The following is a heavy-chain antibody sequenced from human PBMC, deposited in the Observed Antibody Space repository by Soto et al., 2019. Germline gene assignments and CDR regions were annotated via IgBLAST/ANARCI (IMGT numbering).Heavy chain of an antibody. D-gene: IGHD6-19*01. CDR3: ARTSSGWYGDFSYYYYYGMDV. V-gene: IGHV3-48*02. CDR2: ISSSSSTI. CDR1: GFTFSSYS. J-gene: IGHJ6*02. Sequence: LRLSCAASGFTFSSYSMNWVRQAPGKGLEWVSYISSSSSTIYYADSVKGRFTISRDNAKNSLYLQMNSLRDEDTAVYYCARTSSGWYGDFSYYYYYGMDVWGQGSTVTVSS.